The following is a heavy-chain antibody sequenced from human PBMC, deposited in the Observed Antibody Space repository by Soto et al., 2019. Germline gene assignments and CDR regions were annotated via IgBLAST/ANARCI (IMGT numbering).Heavy chain of an antibody. CDR3: AISQDRGGRTTFIY. D-gene: IGHD3-16*01. CDR1: GFTFDGNA. CDR2: INWKSDI. J-gene: IGHJ4*02. Sequence: SLRLSCAVSGFTFDGNAKHSVGQDPEKGLEGVSGINWKSDIGYADSVKGRFTISRDNAENSLYLQMNSLRAEDTALYYCAISQDRGGRTTFIYWGQGP. V-gene: IGHV3-9*01.